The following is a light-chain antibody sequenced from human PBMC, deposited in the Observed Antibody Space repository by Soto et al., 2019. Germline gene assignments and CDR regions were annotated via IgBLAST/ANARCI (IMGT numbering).Light chain of an antibody. V-gene: IGKV3-15*01. CDR2: GAS. CDR1: QSVGSN. J-gene: IGKJ5*01. CDR3: HQYDNWFPFT. Sequence: EVVLTQSPATLSVSPGERATLSCRASQSVGSNLGWYQQRPGQAPRLLIYGASTRATGIPARFSGSGSGTEFTLTISSLQSQDSAVYYCHQYDNWFPFTFGQGTRLEMK.